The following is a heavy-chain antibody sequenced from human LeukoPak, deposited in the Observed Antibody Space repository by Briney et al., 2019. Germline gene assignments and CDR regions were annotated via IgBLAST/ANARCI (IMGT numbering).Heavy chain of an antibody. J-gene: IGHJ6*02. CDR2: ISSSSSAI. CDR3: ARCSGYGMDV. V-gene: IGHV3-48*01. CDR1: GFTFSDYS. D-gene: IGHD3-10*02. Sequence: GGSLRLSCAASGFTFSDYSMNWVRQAPGKGLEWVSYISSSSSAIYYADSVKGRFTISRDNAKKSLYLQMNSLRAEDTAVYYCARCSGYGMDVWGQGTTVTVSS.